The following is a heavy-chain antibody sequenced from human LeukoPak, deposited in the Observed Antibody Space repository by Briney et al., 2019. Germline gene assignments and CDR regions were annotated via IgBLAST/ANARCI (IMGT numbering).Heavy chain of an antibody. J-gene: IGHJ4*02. D-gene: IGHD3-22*01. CDR3: ARSYDSSGYSFDY. CDR1: GYTFTGYY. V-gene: IGHV1-2*04. Sequence: GASVKVSCKASGYTFTGYYMHWVRQAPGQGLEWMGWINPNSGGTNYAQKFQGWVTMTRDTSISTAYVELSRLRSDDTAVYYCARSYDSSGYSFDYWGQGTLVTVSS. CDR2: INPNSGGT.